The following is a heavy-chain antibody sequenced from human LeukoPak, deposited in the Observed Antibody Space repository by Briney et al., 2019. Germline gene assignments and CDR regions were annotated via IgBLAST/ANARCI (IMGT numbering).Heavy chain of an antibody. D-gene: IGHD6-19*01. Sequence: SETLSLTCAVYGGSFSGYYWSWIRQPPGKGLEWIGEINHSGSTNYNPSLKSRVTISVDTSKNQFSLKLSSMTAADTAVYYCARGEERVAVAIFDYWGQGTLVTVSS. V-gene: IGHV4-34*01. J-gene: IGHJ4*02. CDR2: INHSGST. CDR3: ARGEERVAVAIFDY. CDR1: GGSFSGYY.